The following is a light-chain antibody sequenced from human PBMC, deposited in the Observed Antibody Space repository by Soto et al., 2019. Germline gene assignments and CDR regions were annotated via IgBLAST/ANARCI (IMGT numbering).Light chain of an antibody. Sequence: EIVLTQSPGTLSLSPGEGATLSCRASQSISSSYLAWYQQKPGQAPRLLIYGASSRATGIPDRFSGSGSGTDFTLTISRLKPEDFAVYYCQQYDSSLSITFGQGTRLEIK. CDR1: QSISSSY. J-gene: IGKJ5*01. CDR3: QQYDSSLSIT. CDR2: GAS. V-gene: IGKV3-20*01.